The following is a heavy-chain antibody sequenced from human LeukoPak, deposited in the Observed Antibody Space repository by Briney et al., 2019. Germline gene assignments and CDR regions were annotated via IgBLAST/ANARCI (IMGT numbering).Heavy chain of an antibody. CDR3: APPPYYYEANGYSVA. Sequence: GRSLRLSCAASGFTFSSYAMHWVRQAPGKGLEWVAVISYDGSNKYYADSVKGRFTISRDNSKNTLYLQMNSLRAEDTAVYYCAPPPYYYEANGYSVAWGQGTLVTVSS. J-gene: IGHJ5*02. V-gene: IGHV3-30*04. D-gene: IGHD3-22*01. CDR1: GFTFSSYA. CDR2: ISYDGSNK.